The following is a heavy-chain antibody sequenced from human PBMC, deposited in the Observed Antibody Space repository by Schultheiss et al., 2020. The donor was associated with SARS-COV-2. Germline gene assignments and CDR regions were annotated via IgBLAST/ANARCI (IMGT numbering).Heavy chain of an antibody. J-gene: IGHJ6*02. CDR3: ARDQGDPSGGISYGMDV. V-gene: IGHV4-31*03. D-gene: IGHD2-15*01. CDR2: IYYSGST. CDR1: GGSISSGGYY. Sequence: LRLSCTVSGGSISSGGYYWSWIRQHPGKGLEWIGYIYYSGSTYYNPSLKSRVTISVDTSKNQFSLKLSSVTAADTAVYYCARDQGDPSGGISYGMDVWGQGTTVTVSS.